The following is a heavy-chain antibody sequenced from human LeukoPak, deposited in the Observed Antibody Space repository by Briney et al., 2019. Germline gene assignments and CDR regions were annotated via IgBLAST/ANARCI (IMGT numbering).Heavy chain of an antibody. CDR3: ARGIVVVPAARDFDY. CDR1: GYTFTGYY. Sequence: ASVKVSFKASGYTFTGYYMHWVRQAPGQGREWMGWINPNSGGTNYAQKFQGRVTMTRDTSISTAYMELSRLRSDDTAVYYCARGIVVVPAARDFDYWGQGTLVTVSS. V-gene: IGHV1-2*02. D-gene: IGHD2-2*01. J-gene: IGHJ4*02. CDR2: INPNSGGT.